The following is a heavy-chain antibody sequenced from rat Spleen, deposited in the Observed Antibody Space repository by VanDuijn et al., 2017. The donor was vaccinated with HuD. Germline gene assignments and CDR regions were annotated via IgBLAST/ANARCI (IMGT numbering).Heavy chain of an antibody. Sequence: EVQLVESGGGLVQPGRSLKLSCAASGFTFSSYWMYWVRQAPTRGLEWVATISTRGGSTYYRDSVKGRFTISRDNAKNTQYLQMDSLRSEDTATYYCARHRLTTVDDYFDYWGQGVMVTVSS. D-gene: IGHD1-1*01. CDR3: ARHRLTTVDDYFDY. CDR2: ISTRGGST. J-gene: IGHJ2*01. CDR1: GFTFSSYW. V-gene: IGHV5S13*01.